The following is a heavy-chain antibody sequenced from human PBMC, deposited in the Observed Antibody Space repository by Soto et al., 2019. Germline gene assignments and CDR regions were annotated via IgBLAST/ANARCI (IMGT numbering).Heavy chain of an antibody. CDR2: INAGNGNT. J-gene: IGHJ5*02. CDR3: ARDWQEGRGWYLRPAYNWFDP. Sequence: HVCWTASVDTFTSYDMRCVRQDPRQRLEWMGWINAGNGNTKYSQKFQGKVTITRDTSASTAYMELSSLRSEDTAVYYCARDWQEGRGWYLRPAYNWFDPWGQGTMV. D-gene: IGHD6-19*01. CDR1: VDTFTSYD. V-gene: IGHV1-3*01.